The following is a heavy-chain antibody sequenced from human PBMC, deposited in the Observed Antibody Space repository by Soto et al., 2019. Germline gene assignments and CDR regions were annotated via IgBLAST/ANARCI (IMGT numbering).Heavy chain of an antibody. V-gene: IGHV4-34*01. CDR3: ASFRTDYYYGMDV. Sequence: TSETLSLTCAVYGGSFSGYYWSWIRQPPGKGLEWIGEINHSGSTNYNPSLKGRVTISVDTSKNQFSLKLSSVTAADTAVYYCASFRTDYYYGMDVWGQGTTVTV. D-gene: IGHD2-8*02. CDR1: GGSFSGYY. J-gene: IGHJ6*02. CDR2: INHSGST.